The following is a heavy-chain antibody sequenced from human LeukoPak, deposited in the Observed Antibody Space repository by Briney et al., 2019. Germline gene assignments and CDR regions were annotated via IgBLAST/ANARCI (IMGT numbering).Heavy chain of an antibody. CDR1: GGSFSGYY. Sequence: PSETPSLTCAGYGGSFSGYYWSWIRQPPGKGLEWIGEINHSGSTNYNPSLKSRVTISVDTSKNQFSLKLSSVTAADTAVYYCARGLAAAGIDNWFDHWGQGTLVTVSS. CDR3: ARGLAAAGIDNWFDH. J-gene: IGHJ5*02. V-gene: IGHV4-34*01. D-gene: IGHD6-13*01. CDR2: INHSGST.